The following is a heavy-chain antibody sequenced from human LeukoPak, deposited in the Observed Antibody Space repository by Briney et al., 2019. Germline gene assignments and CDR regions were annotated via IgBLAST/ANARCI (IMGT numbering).Heavy chain of an antibody. CDR2: ISYDGSNK. CDR3: AKDRAMTTVTTSSYYYYYGMDV. V-gene: IGHV3-30*18. D-gene: IGHD4-17*01. J-gene: IGHJ6*02. Sequence: GGSLRLSCAASGFIFSSYGMHWVRQAPGKGLDWVAVISYDGSNKYYADSVKGRLTISRDNSKNTLYLQMNSLRAEDTAVYYCAKDRAMTTVTTSSYYYYYGMDVWGHGTTVTVSS. CDR1: GFIFSSYG.